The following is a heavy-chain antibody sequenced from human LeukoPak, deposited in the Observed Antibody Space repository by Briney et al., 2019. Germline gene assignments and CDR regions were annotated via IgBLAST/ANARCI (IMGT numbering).Heavy chain of an antibody. V-gene: IGHV3-23*01. D-gene: IGHD2-2*01. CDR2: ISGSGGST. Sequence: GGSLRLSCAASGSTFSSYAMSWVRQAPGKGLEWVSAISGSGGSTYYTDSVKGRFTISRDNSKNTLYLQMNSLRAEDTAVYYCATPLLKTSTGYGMDVWGQGTTVTVSS. CDR3: ATPLLKTSTGYGMDV. CDR1: GSTFSSYA. J-gene: IGHJ6*02.